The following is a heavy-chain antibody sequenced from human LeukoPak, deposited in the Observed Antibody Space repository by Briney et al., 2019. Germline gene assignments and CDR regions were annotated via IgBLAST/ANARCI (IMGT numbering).Heavy chain of an antibody. CDR1: GFTFSSYW. CDR2: IKQDGSEK. J-gene: IGHJ4*02. D-gene: IGHD3-3*01. CDR3: ARDTEIKYYDFWSGYYNGPDY. V-gene: IGHV3-7*01. Sequence: GGSLRLSCAASGFTFSSYWMSWVRQAPGKGLEWVANIKQDGSEKYYVDSVKGRFTISRDNAKNSLYLQMNSLRAEDTAVYYCARDTEIKYYDFWSGYYNGPDYWGQGTLVTVSS.